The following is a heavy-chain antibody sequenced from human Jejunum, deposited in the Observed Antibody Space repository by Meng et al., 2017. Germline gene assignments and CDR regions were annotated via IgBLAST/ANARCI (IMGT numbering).Heavy chain of an antibody. CDR3: VRSSMGGYYPRDY. Sequence: ASVKVSCKASGYNFIDSYVHWVRQAPGQGLEWMGRISPNSGDTEYAQKFQGRVFVTRDTSISTAYMEMSVLTSDDTAVYYCVRSSMGGYYPRDYWGQGTLVTVSS. D-gene: IGHD3-3*01. CDR2: ISPNSGDT. CDR1: GYNFIDSY. V-gene: IGHV1-2*06. J-gene: IGHJ4*02.